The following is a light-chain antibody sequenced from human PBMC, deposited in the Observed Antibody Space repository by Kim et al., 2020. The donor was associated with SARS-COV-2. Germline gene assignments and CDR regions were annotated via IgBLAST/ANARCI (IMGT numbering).Light chain of an antibody. V-gene: IGKV3-11*01. CDR1: QSVSNF. Sequence: LPPGETATLSCRASQSVSNFLAWYQQKPGQAPRLLIYDASNRAPGIPARFSGSGSGTDFTLTISSLEPEDFAVYYCQQRTNWPPFTFGQGTKLEI. CDR2: DAS. CDR3: QQRTNWPPFT. J-gene: IGKJ2*01.